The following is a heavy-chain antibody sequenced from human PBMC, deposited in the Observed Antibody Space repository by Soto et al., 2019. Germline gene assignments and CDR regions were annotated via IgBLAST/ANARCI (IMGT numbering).Heavy chain of an antibody. D-gene: IGHD2-2*01. CDR3: ARDPTTPPQRLFGIDV. CDR1: GYTFTGYY. V-gene: IGHV1-2*02. Sequence: ASVKVSCKASGYTFTGYYMHWVRQAPGQGLEWMGWINPNSGGTNYAQKFQGRVTMTRDTSISTAYMELSRLRSDDTAVYYCARDPTTPPQRLFGIDVWGQGTTVTVSS. CDR2: INPNSGGT. J-gene: IGHJ6*02.